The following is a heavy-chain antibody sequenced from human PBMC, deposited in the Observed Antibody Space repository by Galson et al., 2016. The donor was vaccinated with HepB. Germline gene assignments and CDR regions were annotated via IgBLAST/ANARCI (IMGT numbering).Heavy chain of an antibody. CDR3: ARVNGTGWPVFDN. V-gene: IGHV3-30*03. J-gene: IGHJ4*02. CDR2: ISYDASNK. CDR1: GFTFSNYA. D-gene: IGHD6-19*01. Sequence: SLRLSCAASGFTFSNYAMHWVRQARGKGLEWVAVISYDASNKYYADSVKGRFTISRDNSKNTLYLQMNSLRAEDTAIYYCARVNGTGWPVFDNWGQGTLVTVSS.